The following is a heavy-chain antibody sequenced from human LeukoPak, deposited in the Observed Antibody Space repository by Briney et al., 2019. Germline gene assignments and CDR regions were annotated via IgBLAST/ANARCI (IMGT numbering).Heavy chain of an antibody. V-gene: IGHV4-39*01. CDR3: ASLVVISAAIGGYWYFDL. D-gene: IGHD2-2*01. CDR1: GGSISSSSYY. CDR2: IYYSGST. Sequence: SETLSLTCTVSGGSISSSSYYWGWIRQPPGKGLEWIGSIYYSGSTYYNPSLKSRVTISVDTSKNQFSLKLSSVTAADTAVYYCASLVVISAAIGGYWYFDLWGRGTLVTVSS. J-gene: IGHJ2*01.